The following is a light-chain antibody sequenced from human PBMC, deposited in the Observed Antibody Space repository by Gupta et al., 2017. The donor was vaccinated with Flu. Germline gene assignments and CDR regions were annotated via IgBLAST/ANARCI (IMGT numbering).Light chain of an antibody. CDR2: WAS. V-gene: IGKV4-1*01. Sequence: DIVMTQSPDSLAGSLGERATINCKSSQSVLYSSNNKNYLTWYQQKPGQPPKVLIYWASTRESGVPYRFSGSGSGTDFTLTISSLQAEDVAVYYCHHYYSTPITFGQGTRLEIK. CDR3: HHYYSTPIT. CDR1: QSVLYSSNNKNY. J-gene: IGKJ5*01.